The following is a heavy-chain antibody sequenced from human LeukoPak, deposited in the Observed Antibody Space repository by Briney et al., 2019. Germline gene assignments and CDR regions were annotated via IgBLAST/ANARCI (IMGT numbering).Heavy chain of an antibody. CDR3: AKENPVGGTNYFDY. J-gene: IGHJ4*02. CDR1: GFTFSRFP. Sequence: PGGSLRLSCAASGFTFSRFPMSWLRQAPGKVLEWVSAITGGGDSIYYADSVKSRFTISRDNSKNTLYLQMNTLRAEDRAVYYCAKENPVGGTNYFDYWGQGTLVTVAS. D-gene: IGHD1-26*01. V-gene: IGHV3-23*01. CDR2: ITGGGDSI.